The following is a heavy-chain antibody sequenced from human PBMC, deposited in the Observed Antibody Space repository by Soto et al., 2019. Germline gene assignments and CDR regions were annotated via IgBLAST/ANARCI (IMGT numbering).Heavy chain of an antibody. V-gene: IGHV3-53*01. CDR1: GFTVGSNY. Sequence: EVQLVESGGGLTQPGVSLRLSCAASGFTVGSNYMSWVRQAPGKGLEWVSVIYSEGTPYYADSVKCRFTISREHSNNTLYLHMNNLRAEDTAVYYCARSTYYDILTGSYYYYAMDVWGQGTTVTVSS. D-gene: IGHD3-9*01. CDR3: ARSTYYDILTGSYYYYAMDV. CDR2: IYSEGTP. J-gene: IGHJ6*02.